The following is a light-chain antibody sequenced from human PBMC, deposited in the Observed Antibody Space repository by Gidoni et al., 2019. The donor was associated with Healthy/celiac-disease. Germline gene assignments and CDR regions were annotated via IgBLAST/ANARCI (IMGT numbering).Light chain of an antibody. V-gene: IGLV1-40*01. CDR3: QSYDSSLSAFYV. J-gene: IGLJ1*01. CDR2: GNT. Sequence: QSELTQPPSVYGAPGQRVTISCPGSSSNIGAGYDVHWYQQLPGTVPKLLIYGNTHRPSGVPDRFSGSKSGTSASLAITGLQAEDEADYYCQSYDSSLSAFYVFGTGTKVTVL. CDR1: SSNIGAGYD.